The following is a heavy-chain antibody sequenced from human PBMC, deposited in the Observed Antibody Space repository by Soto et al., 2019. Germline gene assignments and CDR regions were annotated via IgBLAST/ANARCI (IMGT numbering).Heavy chain of an antibody. CDR1: GFTFSSYG. V-gene: IGHV3-33*01. CDR3: AREGWLRSNPIPAIDY. D-gene: IGHD5-12*01. Sequence: PGGSLRLSCAASGFTFSSYGMHWVRQAPGKGLEWVAVIWYDGSNKYYADSVKGRFTISRDNSKNTLYLQMNSLRAEDTAVYYCAREGWLRSNPIPAIDYWGQGTLVTVSS. CDR2: IWYDGSNK. J-gene: IGHJ4*02.